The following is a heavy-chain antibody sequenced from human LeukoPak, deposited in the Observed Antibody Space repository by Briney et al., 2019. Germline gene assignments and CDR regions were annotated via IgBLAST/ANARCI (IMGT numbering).Heavy chain of an antibody. CDR3: ARIRCGHSGSLCYNH. V-gene: IGHV4-34*01. J-gene: IGHJ4*02. CDR1: AVSINDFY. Sequence: TLSLTCGVFAVSINDFYWSWIRQSPGNGLEWIGEISENEATTYNPSPERSVTRSVGTSENQLSMKLICVTAADTAVYYCARIRCGHSGSLCYNHWGLGTLVTVSS. D-gene: IGHD2-21*01. CDR2: ISENEAT.